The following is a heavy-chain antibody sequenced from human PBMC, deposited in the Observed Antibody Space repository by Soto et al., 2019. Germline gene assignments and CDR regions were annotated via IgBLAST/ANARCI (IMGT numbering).Heavy chain of an antibody. V-gene: IGHV3-15*01. CDR1: GFTFNNAW. CDR2: IKSKTEGGTT. CDR3: TTVTPPG. J-gene: IGHJ4*02. Sequence: EVQLVESGGGLVKPGGSLRLSCVASGFTFNNAWMTWVRQAPGKGLEWVGRIKSKTEGGTTDYAAPVKGRFTLSRDDSKNTLYLQMNSLKTEDSAVCYCTTVTPPGWGQGTLVTVSS.